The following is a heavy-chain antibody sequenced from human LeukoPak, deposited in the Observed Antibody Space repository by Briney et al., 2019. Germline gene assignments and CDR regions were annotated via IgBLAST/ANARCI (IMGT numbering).Heavy chain of an antibody. CDR2: ISSSSSYI. V-gene: IGHV3-21*01. CDR1: GFTFSSYS. Sequence: PGGSLRLSCAASGFTFSSYSMNWVRQAPGKGLEWVSSISSSSSYIYYADSVKGRFTVSRDNAKNSLYLRMNSLGAEDTAVYYCARDGSREDYYMDVWGKGTTVTVSS. CDR3: ARDGSREDYYMDV. J-gene: IGHJ6*03. D-gene: IGHD1-26*01.